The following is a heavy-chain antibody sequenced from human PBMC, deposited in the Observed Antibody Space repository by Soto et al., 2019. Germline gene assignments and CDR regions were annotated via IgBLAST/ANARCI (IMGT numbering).Heavy chain of an antibody. CDR1: GGSFSGYT. J-gene: IGHJ4*02. Sequence: QVQLQQWGAGLLKPSETLSLTCAVYGGSFSGYTWIWIRQPPGKGLEWIGEINHSGTTNHNPSLKRRVIISVDTSKKQFSLRLTYVTAADTAVYYCARGSDYTSSFDYWGQGTLVTVSS. D-gene: IGHD3-16*01. V-gene: IGHV4-34*01. CDR2: INHSGTT. CDR3: ARGSDYTSSFDY.